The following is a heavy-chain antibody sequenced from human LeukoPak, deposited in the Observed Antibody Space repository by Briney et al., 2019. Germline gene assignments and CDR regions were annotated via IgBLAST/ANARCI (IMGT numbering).Heavy chain of an antibody. D-gene: IGHD2-2*02. CDR2: ISPYNGNT. CDR1: GYTFTSYG. Sequence: ASVKVSCKASGYTFTSYGIRWVRQAPGQGLEWMGWISPYNGNTNYAQKLQGRATMTTDTSTSTAYMELRRLSSDDTAVYDCARDNTLYHPDSADYGGKGTRVTFSS. J-gene: IGHJ4*02. CDR3: ARDNTLYHPDSADY. V-gene: IGHV1-18*01.